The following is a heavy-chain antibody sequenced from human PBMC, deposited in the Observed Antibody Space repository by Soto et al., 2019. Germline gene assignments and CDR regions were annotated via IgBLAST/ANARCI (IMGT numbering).Heavy chain of an antibody. V-gene: IGHV1-69*06. D-gene: IGHD4-17*01. CDR3: ARDREGYGGVDY. Sequence: ASVKVSCKASVGTFSSYAISWVRQAPGQGLERMGGIIPIFGTANNAQKFQGRVTITADKSTSTAYMELSSLRSEDTAVYYCARDREGYGGVDYWGQGTLVTVSS. CDR1: VGTFSSYA. CDR2: IIPIFGTA. J-gene: IGHJ4*02.